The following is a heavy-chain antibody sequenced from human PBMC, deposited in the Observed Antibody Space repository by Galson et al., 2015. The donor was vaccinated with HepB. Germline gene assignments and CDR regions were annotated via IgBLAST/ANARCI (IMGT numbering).Heavy chain of an antibody. Sequence: SVKVSCKASGGPFRSFAFPWVRQAPGQGLEWMGGIIPHFRSSYSAQKFQGRLTITADGPASTAYMELSSLIFEDTGLYFCARGGYITGSTLHYDYGMDVWGQGTTVTVSS. CDR1: GGPFRSFA. CDR3: ARGGYITGSTLHYDYGMDV. D-gene: IGHD1-7*01. CDR2: IIPHFRSS. V-gene: IGHV1-69*13. J-gene: IGHJ6*02.